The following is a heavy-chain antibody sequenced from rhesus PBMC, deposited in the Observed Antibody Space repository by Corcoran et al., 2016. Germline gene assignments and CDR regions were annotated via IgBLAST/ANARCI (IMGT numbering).Heavy chain of an antibody. CDR2: ITYTGGST. J-gene: IGHJ2*01. CDR1: GFSFSDSY. V-gene: IGHV3S18*01. D-gene: IGHD4-35*01. CDR3: ARPYGNYWYFDL. Sequence: EVQLVESGGGLAQPGGSLRLSFAASGFSFSDSYMYWVRQAPGKGLVWVSVITYTGGSTYYADSVKGRFTISRENAQNTLYLQMDSLRAEDTAVYYCARPYGNYWYFDLWGPGTPITISS.